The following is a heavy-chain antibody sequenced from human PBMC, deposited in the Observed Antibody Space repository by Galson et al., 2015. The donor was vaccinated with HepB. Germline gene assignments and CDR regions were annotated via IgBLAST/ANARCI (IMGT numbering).Heavy chain of an antibody. Sequence: QSGAEVKKPGESLRISCKGSGYSFTSYWISWVRQMPGKGLEWMGRIDPSDSYTNYSPSFQGHVTISADKSISTAYLQWSSLKASDTAMYYCARLVWDEGYTRSSWYRADAFDIWGQGTMVTVSS. CDR3: ARLVWDEGYTRSSWYRADAFDI. CDR2: IDPSDSYT. V-gene: IGHV5-10-1*01. CDR1: GYSFTSYW. D-gene: IGHD6-13*01. J-gene: IGHJ3*02.